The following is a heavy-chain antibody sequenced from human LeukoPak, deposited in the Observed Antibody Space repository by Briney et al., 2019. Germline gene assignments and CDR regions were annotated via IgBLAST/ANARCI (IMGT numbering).Heavy chain of an antibody. CDR2: IWYDGSDK. V-gene: IGHV3-33*06. Sequence: PGGSLRLSCAASGSTFSSNGMHWVRQAPGKGLEWVAVIWYDGSDKYYADPVKGRFTISRDNSKNTLYLQMNSLRAEDTAVYYCAKDLSGSLVGATIDYWGQGTLVTVSS. J-gene: IGHJ4*02. D-gene: IGHD1-26*01. CDR1: GSTFSSNG. CDR3: AKDLSGSLVGATIDY.